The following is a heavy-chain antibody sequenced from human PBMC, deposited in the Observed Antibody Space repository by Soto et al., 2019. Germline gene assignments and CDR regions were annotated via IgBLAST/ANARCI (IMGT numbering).Heavy chain of an antibody. V-gene: IGHV3-15*07. CDR1: GFRFSNTW. D-gene: IGHD3-3*01. CDR3: TTQLPRSYFAFCSGFGMDV. Sequence: PGGSLRLSCAASGFRFSNTWMNWVRQAPGKGLEWVGRIKDKTDGGTTDYAAPVKGRFTISRDDSENTLYLQMSSLKTEDTAVYYCTTQLPRSYFAFCSGFGMDVWRQATTVTVS. J-gene: IGHJ6*02. CDR2: IKDKTDGGTT.